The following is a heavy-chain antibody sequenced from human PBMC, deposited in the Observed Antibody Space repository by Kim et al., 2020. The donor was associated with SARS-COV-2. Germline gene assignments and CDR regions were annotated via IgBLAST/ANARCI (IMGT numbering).Heavy chain of an antibody. CDR1: GFTFSDYY. V-gene: IGHV3-11*01. D-gene: IGHD6-19*01. J-gene: IGHJ6*03. Sequence: GGSLRLSCAASGFTFSDYYMSWIRQAPGKGLEWVSYISSSGSTIYYADSVKGRFTISRDNAKNSLYLQMNSLRAEDTAVYYCARDRVVAGLPGVYYYYYYMDVWGKGTTVTVSS. CDR3: ARDRVVAGLPGVYYYYYYMDV. CDR2: ISSSGSTI.